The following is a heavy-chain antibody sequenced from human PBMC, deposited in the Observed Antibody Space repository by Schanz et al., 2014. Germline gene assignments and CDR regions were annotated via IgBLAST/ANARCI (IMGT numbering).Heavy chain of an antibody. D-gene: IGHD3-10*01. J-gene: IGHJ3*02. CDR1: GFAVDNYY. CDR2: ISTSGTYM. Sequence: EVQLVESGGGLVQPGGSLRLSCAASGFAVDNYYMSCVRQAPGRGLEWVSSISTSGTYMYIADSLKGRLTISRDDAKKSMYLQMNSLRAEDTAVYYCAKGRFGELSAFDIWGQGTMVTVSS. CDR3: AKGRFGELSAFDI. V-gene: IGHV3-21*04.